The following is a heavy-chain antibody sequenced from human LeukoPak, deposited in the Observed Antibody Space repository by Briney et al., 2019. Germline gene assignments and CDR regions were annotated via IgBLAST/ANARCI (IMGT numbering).Heavy chain of an antibody. CDR3: TRWTDRYFDL. V-gene: IGHV3-7*01. CDR1: AFTFSSYW. CDR2: IKEDGSDK. J-gene: IGHJ2*01. D-gene: IGHD2-21*02. Sequence: GGSLRLSCAASAFTFSSYWMSWVRQAPGKGLEWVANIKEDGSDKNYVDSVKGRFTISRDNAKNTLYLQMNSLRAADTAVYYCTRWTDRYFDLWGRGTLVTVSS.